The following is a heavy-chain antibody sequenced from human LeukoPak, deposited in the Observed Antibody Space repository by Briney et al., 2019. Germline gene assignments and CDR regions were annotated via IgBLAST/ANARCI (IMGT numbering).Heavy chain of an antibody. CDR2: ISSSSSYI. D-gene: IGHD3-22*01. Sequence: GGSLRLSCAASGFTFSSYSMNWVRQAPGKGREWVSSISSSSSYIYYAHSVKGRFTISRDNAKNSLYLQMNSLRAEDTAVYYCARLGVDSSGYYQLDYWGQGTLVTVSS. CDR3: ARLGVDSSGYYQLDY. J-gene: IGHJ4*02. V-gene: IGHV3-21*01. CDR1: GFTFSSYS.